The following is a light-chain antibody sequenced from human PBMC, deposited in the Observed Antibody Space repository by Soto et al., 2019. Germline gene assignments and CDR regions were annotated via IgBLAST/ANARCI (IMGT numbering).Light chain of an antibody. CDR3: QQSYSTPPWT. V-gene: IGKV1-39*01. CDR2: AAS. J-gene: IGKJ1*01. CDR1: QDISKY. Sequence: DIHMTQSPSTLSASVGDRVTITCQASQDISKYSNWYQQKPGKAPKLLIYAASSLQSGVPSRFSGSGSGTDFTLTISSLQPEDFATYYCQQSYSTPPWTFGQGTKVDIK.